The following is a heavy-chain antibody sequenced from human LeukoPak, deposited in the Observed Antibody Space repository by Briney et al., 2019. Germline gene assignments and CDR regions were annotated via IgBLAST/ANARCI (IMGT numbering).Heavy chain of an antibody. V-gene: IGHV4-30-2*01. CDR3: ARGRYYGSGSYGPGLGMDV. Sequence: SETLSLTCTVSGGSISSGGYYWSWIRLPPGKGLEWIGYIYHSGSTYYNPSLKSRVTISVDRSKNQFSLKLSSVTAADTAVYYCARGRYYGSGSYGPGLGMDVWGQGTTVTVSS. CDR1: GGSISSGGYY. CDR2: IYHSGST. J-gene: IGHJ6*02. D-gene: IGHD3-10*01.